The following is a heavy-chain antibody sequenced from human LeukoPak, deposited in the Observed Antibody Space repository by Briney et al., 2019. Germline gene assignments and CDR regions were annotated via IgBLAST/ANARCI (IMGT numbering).Heavy chain of an antibody. J-gene: IGHJ3*02. Sequence: GGSLRLSCAASGFTFSDYYMSWIRQAPGKGLEWVSYISSSGSTIHYADSVKGRFTISRDNAKNSLYLQMNSLRAEDTAVYYCARAQLGIPRRTSDAVGVTFDIWGQGTMVTVSS. CDR1: GFTFSDYY. V-gene: IGHV3-11*04. CDR3: ARAQLGIPRRTSDAVGVTFDI. D-gene: IGHD2-21*01. CDR2: ISSSGSTI.